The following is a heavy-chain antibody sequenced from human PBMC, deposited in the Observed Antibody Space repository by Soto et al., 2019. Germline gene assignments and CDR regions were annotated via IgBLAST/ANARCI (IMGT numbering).Heavy chain of an antibody. D-gene: IGHD1-26*01. J-gene: IGHJ6*02. CDR3: AREDVGWELHADYGMDV. Sequence: QVQLQESGPGLVKPSETLSLTCTVSGGSISSYYWSWIRQPAGKGLEWIGRIYTSGSTNYNPSLKSRVTMSVDTSQNQFALKLSSVTAADTAVYYCAREDVGWELHADYGMDVWGQGTTVTVSS. CDR1: GGSISSYY. V-gene: IGHV4-4*07. CDR2: IYTSGST.